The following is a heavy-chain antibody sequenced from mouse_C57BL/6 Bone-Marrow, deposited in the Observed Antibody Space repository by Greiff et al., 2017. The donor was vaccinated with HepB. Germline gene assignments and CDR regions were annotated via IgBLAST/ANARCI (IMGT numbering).Heavy chain of an antibody. D-gene: IGHD2-4*01. J-gene: IGHJ4*01. Sequence: EVNVVESGEGLVKPGGSLKLSCAASGFTFSSYAMSWVRQTPEKRLEWVAYISSGGDYIYYADTVKGRFTISRDNARNTLYLQMSSLKSEDTAMYYCTRGGYYDYDGYAMDYWGQGTSVTVSS. CDR1: GFTFSSYA. CDR2: ISSGGDYI. CDR3: TRGGYYDYDGYAMDY. V-gene: IGHV5-9-1*02.